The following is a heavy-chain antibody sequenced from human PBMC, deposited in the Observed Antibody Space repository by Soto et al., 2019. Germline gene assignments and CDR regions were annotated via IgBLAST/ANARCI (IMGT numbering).Heavy chain of an antibody. CDR3: ARPGGVMMYNWFDP. CDR1: GYTFTRYD. Sequence: GASVKVSCKASGYTFTRYDINWVRQATGQGLEWMGWMNPNSGNTGYAQKFQGRVTMTRNTSISTAYMELSSLRSEDTAVYYCARPGGVMMYNWFDPWGQGTLVTVSS. V-gene: IGHV1-8*01. CDR2: MNPNSGNT. D-gene: IGHD3-16*01. J-gene: IGHJ5*02.